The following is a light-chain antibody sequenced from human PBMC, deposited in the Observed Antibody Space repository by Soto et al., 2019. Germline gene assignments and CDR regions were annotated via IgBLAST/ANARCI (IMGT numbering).Light chain of an antibody. CDR3: QQYNSWPIT. J-gene: IGKJ5*01. CDR2: DAS. V-gene: IGKV3-20*01. Sequence: EIILTQSPDTLSLSPGERATLSCRASRTVSSNYLAWCQQRPGQAPRLLIYDASNRATGIPARFSGSGSRTDFTLTIDNLEPEDFAVYYCQQYNSWPITFGQGTRLEIK. CDR1: RTVSSNY.